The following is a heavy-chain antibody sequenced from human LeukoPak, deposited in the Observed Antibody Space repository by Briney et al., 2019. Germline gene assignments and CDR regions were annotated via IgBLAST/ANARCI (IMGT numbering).Heavy chain of an antibody. CDR3: ARDRGCGDCYPPANDAFDI. Sequence: GGSLRLSCAASGFTVSSNYMSWVRQAPGKGLEWVSVIYSGGSTYDADSVKGRFTISRDNSKNTLYLQMNSLRAEDTAVYYCARDRGCGDCYPPANDAFDIWGQGTMVTVSS. CDR1: GFTVSSNY. CDR2: IYSGGST. V-gene: IGHV3-66*01. D-gene: IGHD2-21*02. J-gene: IGHJ3*02.